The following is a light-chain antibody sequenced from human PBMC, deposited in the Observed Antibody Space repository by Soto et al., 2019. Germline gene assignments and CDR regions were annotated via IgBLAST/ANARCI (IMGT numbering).Light chain of an antibody. CDR1: QTSSSW. CDR3: QQRSNWPIT. Sequence: DIKITQSPSTLSGSVGDRVTIPCRASQTSSSWLAWYQQKPGKAPKLLIYKASTLKSGVPSRFSGSGSGADFTLTISSLEPEDFAVYYWQQRSNWPITFGQGTRLEVK. CDR2: KAS. J-gene: IGKJ5*01. V-gene: IGKV1-5*03.